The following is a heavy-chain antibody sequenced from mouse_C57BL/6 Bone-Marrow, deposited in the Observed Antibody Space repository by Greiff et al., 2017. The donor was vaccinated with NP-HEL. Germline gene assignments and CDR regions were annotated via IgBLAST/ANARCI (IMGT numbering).Heavy chain of an antibody. J-gene: IGHJ2*01. CDR2: IHPNSGST. CDR3: ARRGHYDGSSYGY. Sequence: QVQLQQPGAELVKPGASVKLSCKASGYTFTSYWMHWVKQRPGQGLEWIGMIHPNSGSTNYNETFKSKATLTVDKSSSAAYMQLSSLTSEDSAVYYCARRGHYDGSSYGYWGQGTTLTVSS. D-gene: IGHD1-1*01. CDR1: GYTFTSYW. V-gene: IGHV1-64*01.